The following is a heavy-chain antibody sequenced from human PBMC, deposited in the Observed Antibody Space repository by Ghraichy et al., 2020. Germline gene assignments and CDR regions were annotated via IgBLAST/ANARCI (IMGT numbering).Heavy chain of an antibody. CDR3: ARVSGRYCNGESCYSDY. CDR1: GYSFTGYY. CDR2: IFPNNGVT. J-gene: IGHJ4*02. D-gene: IGHD2-15*01. V-gene: IGHV1-2*02. Sequence: ASVKVSCKTSGYSFTGYYLHWVRQSPGQGLEWVGCIFPNNGVTKYAQKFQGRVTLTSDTSISTAYMELTNLKSDDTAIYYCARVSGRYCNGESCYSDYWGQGTLVTVSS.